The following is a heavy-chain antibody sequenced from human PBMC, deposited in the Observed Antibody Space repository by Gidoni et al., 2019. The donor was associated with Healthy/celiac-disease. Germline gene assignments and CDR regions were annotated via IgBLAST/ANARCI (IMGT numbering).Heavy chain of an antibody. V-gene: IGHV4-31*03. Sequence: PGLVKPSQTLSLPCTVSGGSISSGGYYWSWIRQHPGKGLEWIGYIYYSGSTYYNPSLKSRVTISVDTSKNQFSLKLSSVTAADTAVYYCARFTTVVTGNRWDAFDIWGQGTMVTVSS. D-gene: IGHD4-17*01. J-gene: IGHJ3*02. CDR2: IYYSGST. CDR1: GGSISSGGYY. CDR3: ARFTTVVTGNRWDAFDI.